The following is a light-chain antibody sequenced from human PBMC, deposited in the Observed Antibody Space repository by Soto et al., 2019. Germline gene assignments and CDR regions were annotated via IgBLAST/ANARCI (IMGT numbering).Light chain of an antibody. CDR1: QSVSSNY. V-gene: IGKV3-20*01. J-gene: IGKJ2*01. CDR3: EQYGGSPAFT. Sequence: EIVLTQSPGTLSLSPGERATLSCRASQSVSSNYLAWYQQKPGQAPRLLIYDASSRATGIPDRYSGSGSGTDFTITASSLEPADFAVYYYEQYGGSPAFTFGQGTKLEIK. CDR2: DAS.